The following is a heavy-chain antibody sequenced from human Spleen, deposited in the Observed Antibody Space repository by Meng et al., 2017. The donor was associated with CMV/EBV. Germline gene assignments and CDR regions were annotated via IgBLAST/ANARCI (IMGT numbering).Heavy chain of an antibody. D-gene: IGHD3-22*01. CDR1: GYTFTIYY. CDR3: ARDLPTYNYDTSAFPFDY. V-gene: IGHV1-2*02. J-gene: IGHJ4*02. Sequence: ASVKVSCKASGYTFTIYYMHWMRQAPGQGLEWMGWIHPKSGGPKYAQTFQGRVTMTRDTSTSTAYMELSRLRSDDTAVYYCARDLPTYNYDTSAFPFDYSGQGTLVTVSS. CDR2: IHPKSGGP.